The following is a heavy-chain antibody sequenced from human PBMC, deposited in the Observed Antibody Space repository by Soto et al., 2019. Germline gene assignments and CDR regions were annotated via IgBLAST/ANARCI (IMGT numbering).Heavy chain of an antibody. Sequence: GGSLRLSCAASVFTFSSYAMIWVRQAPGKGLEWVSAISGSGANTYYADSVKGRFTISRDNSKNTLYLQVSSLRAEDTAVYYCATADSGSYFLAAFDYWGQGTLVTVSS. D-gene: IGHD1-26*01. CDR3: ATADSGSYFLAAFDY. J-gene: IGHJ4*02. CDR1: VFTFSSYA. CDR2: ISGSGANT. V-gene: IGHV3-23*01.